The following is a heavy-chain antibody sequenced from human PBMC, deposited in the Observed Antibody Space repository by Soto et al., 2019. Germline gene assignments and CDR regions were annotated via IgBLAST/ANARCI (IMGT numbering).Heavy chain of an antibody. CDR3: ARLGAQIDN. Sequence: QVVLLQSGADVKEPGSSVNISCKTFGDVFSTDTINWVRQAPGQGLLWMGSIIPFLNLSNIEPNFMDRLSITADESTGTAYLNLRDLTRAVMAIGFCARLGAQIDNWGHGTRITVSS. CDR1: GDVFSTDT. J-gene: IGHJ4*01. V-gene: IGHV1-69*09. CDR2: IIPFLNLS. D-gene: IGHD3-16*01.